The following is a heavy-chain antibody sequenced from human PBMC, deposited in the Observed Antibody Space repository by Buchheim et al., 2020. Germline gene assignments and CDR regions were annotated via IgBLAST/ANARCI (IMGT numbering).Heavy chain of an antibody. CDR1: GFTVSTNY. D-gene: IGHD3-10*01. V-gene: IGHV3-66*01. Sequence: EVQLVESGGSLVQPGGSLRLSCAASGFTVSTNYISWVRQAPGKGLEWVSVLYSGGSTYYADSVKGRFTISRDRSKNTLYLQINSLRAEDTAVYYCARDQVILVRGVLRYYYGLDVWGQGTT. CDR3: ARDQVILVRGVLRYYYGLDV. J-gene: IGHJ6*02. CDR2: LYSGGST.